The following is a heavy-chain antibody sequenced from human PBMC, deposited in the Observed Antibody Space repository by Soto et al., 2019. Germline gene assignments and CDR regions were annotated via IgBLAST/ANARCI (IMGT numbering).Heavy chain of an antibody. CDR2: IYYSGST. CDR3: ARDRSGSFQVTHTWFDP. CDR1: GGSISSYY. J-gene: IGHJ5*02. V-gene: IGHV4-59*01. D-gene: IGHD1-26*01. Sequence: QVQLQESGPGLVKPSETLSLTCSVSGGSISSYYWRWIRQPPGKGLEWIGYIYYSGSTNYNPSLKSRVTISVDTSRNQLSLKLSSVTAADTAVYYCARDRSGSFQVTHTWFDPWGQGTLVTVSS.